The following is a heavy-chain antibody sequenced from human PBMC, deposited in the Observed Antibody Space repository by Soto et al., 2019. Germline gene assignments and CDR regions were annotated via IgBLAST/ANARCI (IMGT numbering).Heavy chain of an antibody. J-gene: IGHJ4*02. CDR1: GFTFSSYG. CDR3: EKIFGYCSGGSCYLDYFDY. CDR2: ISYDGSNK. Sequence: QVQLVESGGGVVQPGRSLRLSCAASGFTFSSYGMHWVRQAPGKGLEWVAVISYDGSNKYYADSVKGRFTISRDNSKNTMYLQMNRLRAEDTAVYDCEKIFGYCSGGSCYLDYFDYWGQGTLVTVSS. D-gene: IGHD2-15*01. V-gene: IGHV3-30*18.